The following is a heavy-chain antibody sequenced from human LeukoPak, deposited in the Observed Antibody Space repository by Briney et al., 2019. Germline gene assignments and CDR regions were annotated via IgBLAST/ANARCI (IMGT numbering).Heavy chain of an antibody. J-gene: IGHJ4*02. CDR2: IRYDGSNK. V-gene: IGHV3-30*02. D-gene: IGHD2-2*02. CDR1: GFTFSSYG. CDR3: AKDDCSSTSCYTGIGLFDY. Sequence: GGSLRLSCAASGFTFSSYGMHWVRQAPGKGLEWVAFIRYDGSNKYYADSVKGRFTISRDNSKNTLYLQMNSLRAEDTAVYYCAKDDCSSTSCYTGIGLFDYWGQGTLVTVSS.